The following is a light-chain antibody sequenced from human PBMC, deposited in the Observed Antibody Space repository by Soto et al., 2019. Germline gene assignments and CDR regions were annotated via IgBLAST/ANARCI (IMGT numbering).Light chain of an antibody. CDR3: QQYAGSPWT. Sequence: EIVLTQSPGTLSLSPGERATLSCRASQSISSSYLAWYQQKPGQAPRLLIYGASNRATGIPDRLSGSGSGTDFTLTISRLEPEDFAVYYCQQYAGSPWTFGQGTKVEIK. V-gene: IGKV3-20*01. CDR2: GAS. J-gene: IGKJ1*01. CDR1: QSISSSY.